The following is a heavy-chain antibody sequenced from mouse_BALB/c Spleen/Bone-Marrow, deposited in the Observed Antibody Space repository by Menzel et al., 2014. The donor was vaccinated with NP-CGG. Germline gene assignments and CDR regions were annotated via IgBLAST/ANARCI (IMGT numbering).Heavy chain of an antibody. CDR2: INPSTGYT. J-gene: IGHJ4*01. CDR1: GYTFTRYW. CDR3: ARGDYYGKGGAMDY. V-gene: IGHV1-7*01. D-gene: IGHD1-1*01. Sequence: QVQLKESGAELAKPGASVKMSCKASGYTFTRYWIHWVKPGPGQGLEWIGYINPSTGYTEYNQKFKDKATLTADKSSSTAYMQLSSPTSEDSAVHYCARGDYYGKGGAMDYWGQGTSVTASS.